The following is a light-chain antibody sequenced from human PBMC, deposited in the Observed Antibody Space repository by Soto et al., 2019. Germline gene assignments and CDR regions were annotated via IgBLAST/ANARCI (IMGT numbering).Light chain of an antibody. V-gene: IGLV2-14*01. CDR2: DVV. CDR3: TSYTSSSTVV. CDR1: SSDVGGYNY. Sequence: QSALTQPASVSGSPGQSITISCTGTSSDVGGYNYVSWYQQHPGKAPKLMIYDVVNRPSGVSNRFSASKSGNTASLTISGLLAEDEADYYCTSYTSSSTVVFGGGTKLTVL. J-gene: IGLJ2*01.